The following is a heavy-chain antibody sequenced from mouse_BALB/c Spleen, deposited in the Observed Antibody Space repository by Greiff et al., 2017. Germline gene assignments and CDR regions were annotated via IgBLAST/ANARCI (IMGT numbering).Heavy chain of an antibody. J-gene: IGHJ4*01. Sequence: VQLQQSGAELVKPGASVKLSCKASGYTFTSYWMHWVKQRPGQGLEWIGEIDPSDSYTNYNQKFKGKATLTVDKSSSTAYMQLSSLTSEDSAVYYCARGGVTARATWAMDYWGQGTSVTVSS. CDR1: GYTFTSYW. CDR2: IDPSDSYT. D-gene: IGHD3-1*01. V-gene: IGHV1-69*02. CDR3: ARGGVTARATWAMDY.